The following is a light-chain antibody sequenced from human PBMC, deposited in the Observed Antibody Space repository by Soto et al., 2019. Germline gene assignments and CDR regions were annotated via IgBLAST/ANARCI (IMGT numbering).Light chain of an antibody. CDR1: QGISRS. J-gene: IGKJ5*01. V-gene: IGKV1D-12*01. CDR3: QQADTFPIT. CDR2: SAS. Sequence: DIQMTQSPSSVSASVGDRVTITDQASQGISRSLAWYQQKPGKAPKLLIYSASSLQSGVPSRFSGSGFGTDFTLTISSLQPEDFATYYCQQADTFPITFGQGTRLEIK.